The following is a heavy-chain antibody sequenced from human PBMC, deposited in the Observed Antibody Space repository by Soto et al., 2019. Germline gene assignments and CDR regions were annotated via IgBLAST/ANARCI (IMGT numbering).Heavy chain of an antibody. CDR2: ISSSTTDM. V-gene: IGHV3-21*01. CDR3: ARPYSGSYSFDH. CDR1: GFPFSTYN. J-gene: IGHJ4*02. Sequence: GESLKISCAASGFPFSTYNMNWVRQAPGKGLEWVSSISSSTTDMYYAKSVKGRFTISRDNAKNSLYLHLKSLRAEDTAVYYCARPYSGSYSFDHWGQGTLVTVSS. D-gene: IGHD1-26*01.